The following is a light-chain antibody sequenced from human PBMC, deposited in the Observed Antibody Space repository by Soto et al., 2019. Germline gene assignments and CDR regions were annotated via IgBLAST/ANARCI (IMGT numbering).Light chain of an antibody. Sequence: IQLTQSPSSLSASVGDRVTITCRASQGISTYLAWYQQKPGKAPRLLIYAASTLQSGVPSRFSGSGSGTDFTLTIISLQPEDFATYYCQQLNSYPRTSGQGTKVDIK. V-gene: IGKV1-9*01. CDR1: QGISTY. J-gene: IGKJ1*01. CDR3: QQLNSYPRT. CDR2: AAS.